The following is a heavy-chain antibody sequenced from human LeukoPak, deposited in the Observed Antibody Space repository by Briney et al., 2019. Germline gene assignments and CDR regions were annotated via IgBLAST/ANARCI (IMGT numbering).Heavy chain of an antibody. CDR2: IYYSGST. J-gene: IGHJ5*02. CDR3: AGYTNIVVVGLGFDP. Sequence: SETLSLTCTVSGGSISSSSYYWGWIRQPPGKGLEWIGSIYYSGSTYYNPSPKSRVTISVDTSKNQFSLKPSSVTAADTAVYYCAGYTNIVVVGLGFDPWGQGTLVTVSS. CDR1: GGSISSSSYY. V-gene: IGHV4-39*01. D-gene: IGHD2-2*01.